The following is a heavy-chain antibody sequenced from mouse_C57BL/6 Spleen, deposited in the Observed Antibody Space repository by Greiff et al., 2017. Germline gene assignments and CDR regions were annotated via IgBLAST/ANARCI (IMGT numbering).Heavy chain of an antibody. J-gene: IGHJ2*01. CDR3: ARTYYSNYPDY. CDR2: INPYNGDT. V-gene: IGHV1-20*01. CDR1: GYSFTGYF. D-gene: IGHD2-5*01. Sequence: EVKLQESGPELVKPGDSVKISCKASGYSFTGYFMNWVMQSHGKSLEWIGRINPYNGDTFYNQKFKGKATLTVDQSSSTAHMELRSLTSEDSAVYYCARTYYSNYPDYWGQGTTLTVSS.